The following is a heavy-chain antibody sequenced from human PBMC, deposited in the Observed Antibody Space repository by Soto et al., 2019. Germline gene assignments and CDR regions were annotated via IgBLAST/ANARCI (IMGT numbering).Heavy chain of an antibody. D-gene: IGHD3-9*01. CDR2: IYHSGST. J-gene: IGHJ4*02. V-gene: IGHV4-4*02. CDR3: VKNYDVLTGYYWFY. Sequence: SETLSLTCAVSGGSISSSNYWSWVRQPPGKGLEWIGEIYHSGSTNYNPSLKSRVTISVDKSKNQFSLKLSSVTAADTAMYYCVKNYDVLTGYYWFYWGQGTLVTVS. CDR1: GGSISSSNY.